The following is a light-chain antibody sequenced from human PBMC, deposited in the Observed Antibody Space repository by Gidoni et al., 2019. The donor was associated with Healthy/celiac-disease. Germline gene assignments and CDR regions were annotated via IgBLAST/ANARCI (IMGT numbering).Light chain of an antibody. CDR3: LQHNSYPWT. J-gene: IGKJ1*01. CDR1: QCISNY. CDR2: DAS. V-gene: IGKV1-17*03. Sequence: DIQMTSSPSAMSASVGDRVTITCRASQCISNYLAWFQQKPGKVPKLLIYDASSLQSGVPARFSGSGSGTEFTLTISSLQPEDFATYYCLQHNSYPWTFGQGTKVEIK.